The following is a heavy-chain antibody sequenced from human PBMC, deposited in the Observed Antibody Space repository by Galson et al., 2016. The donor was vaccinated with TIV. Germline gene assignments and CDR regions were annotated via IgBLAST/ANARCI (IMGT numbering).Heavy chain of an antibody. CDR3: ARDRPSGLFDH. D-gene: IGHD1-26*01. CDR1: GGSVISGDYH. V-gene: IGHV4-39*07. CDR2: MYYTGRT. Sequence: LMVQESGPRLVKPSETLSLTCTVSGGSVISGDYHWGWIRQHPGKGLEWIGSMYYTGRTYYNPSLRGRVAISIDTSKNQFSLKLRSMTAADTAVYYCARDRPSGLFDHWGQGTQVTVSS. J-gene: IGHJ4*02.